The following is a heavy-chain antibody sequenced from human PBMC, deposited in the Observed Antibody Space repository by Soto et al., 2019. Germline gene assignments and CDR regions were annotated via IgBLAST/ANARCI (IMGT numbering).Heavy chain of an antibody. CDR2: IYYSGST. CDR1: GGSISSGDYY. J-gene: IGHJ4*02. D-gene: IGHD2-15*01. CDR3: ARGRPVVAATYFDY. V-gene: IGHV4-30-4*01. Sequence: SETLSLTCTVSGGSISSGDYYWSWIRQPPGKGLEWIGYIYYSGSTYYNPSLKSRVTISVDTSKNQFSLKLRSVTAADTAVYYCARGRPVVAATYFDYWGQGTRVTVSS.